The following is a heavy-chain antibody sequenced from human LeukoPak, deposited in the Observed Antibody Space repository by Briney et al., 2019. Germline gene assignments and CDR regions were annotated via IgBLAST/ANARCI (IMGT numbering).Heavy chain of an antibody. CDR2: IYYSGST. V-gene: IGHV4-39*01. J-gene: IGHJ4*02. CDR1: GGSISSSSYY. D-gene: IGHD3-22*01. CDR3: ARPDYYDSSVDY. Sequence: KPSETLSLTCTVSGGSISSSSYYWGWIRQPPGKGLEWIGSIYYSGSTYYNPSLKSRVTISVDTSKNQFSLKLSSVTVADAAVYYCARPDYYDSSVDYWGQGTLVTVSS.